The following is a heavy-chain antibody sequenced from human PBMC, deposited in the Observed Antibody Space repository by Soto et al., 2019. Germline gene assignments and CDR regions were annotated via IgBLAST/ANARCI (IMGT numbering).Heavy chain of an antibody. CDR1: GGSISSYY. Sequence: PSETLSLTCTVSGGSISSYYWSWIRQPPGKGLEWIGYIYYSGSTNYNPSLKSRVTISVDTSKNQFSLKLSSVTAADTAVYYCARDGAHYDFWSGYFSNFDYWGQGTLVTVSS. J-gene: IGHJ4*02. D-gene: IGHD3-3*01. CDR3: ARDGAHYDFWSGYFSNFDY. V-gene: IGHV4-59*12. CDR2: IYYSGST.